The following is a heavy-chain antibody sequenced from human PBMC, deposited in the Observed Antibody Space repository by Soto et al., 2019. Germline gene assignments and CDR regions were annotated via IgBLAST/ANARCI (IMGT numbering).Heavy chain of an antibody. V-gene: IGHV3-33*01. D-gene: IGHD2-2*01. Sequence: VQLVESGGGVVQPGRSLRLSCAASGFTFSSYGMHWVRQAPGKGLEWVAVIWYDGSNKYYADSVKGRFTISRDNSKNTLYLQMNSLRAEDTAVYYCAREGRGYCSSTSCRGDIWGQGTMVTVSS. J-gene: IGHJ3*02. CDR2: IWYDGSNK. CDR3: AREGRGYCSSTSCRGDI. CDR1: GFTFSSYG.